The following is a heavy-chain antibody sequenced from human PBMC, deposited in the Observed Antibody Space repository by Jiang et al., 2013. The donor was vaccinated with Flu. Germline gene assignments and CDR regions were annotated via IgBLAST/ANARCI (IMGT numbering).Heavy chain of an antibody. CDR3: ARDHCSVISCYGHQYNYYGMDV. CDR1: GFTFSRYA. J-gene: IGHJ6*02. D-gene: IGHD2-2*01. CDR2: VSYDGSNV. Sequence: QLVESGGGVVQPGRSLRLSCEVSGFTFSRYALHWVRQAPGKGLEWVAVVSYDGSNVHYADSVKGRFTISRDNSKNTLYVQMNSLRTEDTAVYYCARDHCSVISCYGHQYNYYGMDVWGQGTTVTVSS. V-gene: IGHV3-30-3*01.